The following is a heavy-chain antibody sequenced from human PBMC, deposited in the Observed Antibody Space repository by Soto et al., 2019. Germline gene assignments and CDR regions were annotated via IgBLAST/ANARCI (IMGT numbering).Heavy chain of an antibody. D-gene: IGHD1-26*01. V-gene: IGHV3-33*01. J-gene: IGHJ4*02. CDR2: IWYDGSNT. Sequence: QVQLVESGGGVVQPGRSLRLSCAASGFTFSSYGMHWVRQAPGKGLEWVAVIWYDGSNTYYADSVKGRFTISRDNSKNTPYLQINSLRAEDTAVYYCAAALVGATRPFDYWGQGTLVTVSS. CDR1: GFTFSSYG. CDR3: AAALVGATRPFDY.